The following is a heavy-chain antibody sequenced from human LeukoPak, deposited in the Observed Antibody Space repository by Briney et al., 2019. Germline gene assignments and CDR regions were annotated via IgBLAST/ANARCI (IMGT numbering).Heavy chain of an antibody. CDR2: INHSGST. CDR3: ARGLSGFHPFDY. J-gene: IGHJ4*02. D-gene: IGHD1-26*01. V-gene: IGHV4-34*01. Sequence: PSETLSLTCAAYGGSFSGYYWSWIRQPPGKGLEWIGEINHSGSTNYNPSLKSRVTISVDTSKNQFSLKLSSVTAADTAVYYCARGLSGFHPFDYWGQGTLVTVSS. CDR1: GGSFSGYY.